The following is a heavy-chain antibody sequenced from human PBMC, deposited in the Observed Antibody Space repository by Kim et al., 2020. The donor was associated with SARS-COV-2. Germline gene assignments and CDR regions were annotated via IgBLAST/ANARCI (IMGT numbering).Heavy chain of an antibody. V-gene: IGHV1-18*01. CDR2: VSAYNGNT. CDR3: ARDLGTAVAAGTPLDY. D-gene: IGHD6-19*01. Sequence: ASVKVSCKASGYTFSSYGISWVRQAPGQGLEWMGWVSAYNGNTNYAQKFQGRVTMTTDTSTSTAYMELRSLRPDDTAVYYCARDLGTAVAAGTPLDYWGQGTLVTVSS. J-gene: IGHJ4*02. CDR1: GYTFSSYG.